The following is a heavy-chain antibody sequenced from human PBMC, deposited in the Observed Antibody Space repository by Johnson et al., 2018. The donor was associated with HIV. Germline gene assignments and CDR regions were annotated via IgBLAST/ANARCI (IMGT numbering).Heavy chain of an antibody. V-gene: IGHV3-66*03. CDR2: IYSSGST. CDR3: AREYDAFDI. Sequence: VQLVESGGGLIQPGGSLRLSCAASGFTVSTNYMSWVRQAPGKGLDWVSVIYSSGSTYYTDSVKGRFTTSRDNSKNTVYLQMNSLRAEDTAVYYCAREYDAFDIWGQGTMVTVSS. CDR1: GFTVSTNY. J-gene: IGHJ3*02.